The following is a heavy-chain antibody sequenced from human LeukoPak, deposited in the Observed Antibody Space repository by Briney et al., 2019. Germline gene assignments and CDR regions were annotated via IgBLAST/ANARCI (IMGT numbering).Heavy chain of an antibody. J-gene: IGHJ4*02. Sequence: GASVKVSCKASGYTFTGYYMHWVRQAPGQGLEWMGWINPNSGGTNYAQKFQGRVTMTRDTSISTAYMELSRLRSDDTAVYYCARVAQPLVFRSFFDYWGPGTLVTVSS. D-gene: IGHD6-6*01. CDR2: INPNSGGT. CDR3: ARVAQPLVFRSFFDY. CDR1: GYTFTGYY. V-gene: IGHV1-2*02.